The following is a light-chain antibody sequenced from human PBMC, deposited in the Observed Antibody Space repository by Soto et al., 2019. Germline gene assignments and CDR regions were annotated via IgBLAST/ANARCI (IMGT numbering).Light chain of an antibody. Sequence: SVLTPPASLSGSPGQSITLSCSGANRDVGGYNYVSWYQQHPGKAPKLMIYDVSYRPSGISNRFSGSKSDNTASLTISGLQAEDGADYYCSSYTTSSLYVFGTGTKVTVL. CDR3: SSYTTSSLYV. CDR2: DVS. CDR1: NRDVGGYNY. J-gene: IGLJ1*01. V-gene: IGLV2-14*01.